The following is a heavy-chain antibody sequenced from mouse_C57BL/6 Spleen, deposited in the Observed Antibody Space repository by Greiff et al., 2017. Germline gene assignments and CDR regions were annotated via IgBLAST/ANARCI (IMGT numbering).Heavy chain of an antibody. CDR1: GFTFSSYA. V-gene: IGHV5-4*01. CDR3: ARENYGSGTGFAY. CDR2: ISDGGSYT. J-gene: IGHJ3*01. Sequence: EVKLVESGGGLVKPGGSLKLSCAASGFTFSSYAMSWVRQTPEKRLEWVATISDGGSYTYYPDNVKGRFTISRDNAKNNLYLQMSPLKSEDTAMYYCARENYGSGTGFAYWGQGTLVTVSA. D-gene: IGHD1-1*01.